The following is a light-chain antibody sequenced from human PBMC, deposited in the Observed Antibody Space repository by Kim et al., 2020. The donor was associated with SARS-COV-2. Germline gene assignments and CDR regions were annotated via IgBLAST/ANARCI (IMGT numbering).Light chain of an antibody. Sequence: SELTQPPSVSVSPGQTASITCSGDKLGDKYACWYQQKPGQSPVLVFYQDSKRPSGIPERFSGSNSGNTATLTISGTQAMDEADYYCQAWDSSTYVFGTGTKVTVL. CDR2: QDS. V-gene: IGLV3-1*01. J-gene: IGLJ1*01. CDR3: QAWDSSTYV. CDR1: KLGDKY.